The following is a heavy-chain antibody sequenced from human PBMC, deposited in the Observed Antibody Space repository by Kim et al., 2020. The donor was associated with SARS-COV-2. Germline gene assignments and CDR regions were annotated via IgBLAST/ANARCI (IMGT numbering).Heavy chain of an antibody. CDR3: ARVGLGAGGPYEGDKPDYDILTGPDRIFDY. D-gene: IGHD3-9*01. Sequence: SETLSLTCAVSGGSISSSNWWSWVRQPPGKGLEWIGEIYHSGSTNYNPYLKSRVTISVDKSKNQFSLKLNSVTAADTAVYYCARVGLGAGGPYEGDKPDYDILTGPDRIFDYWGQGTLVTVSS. J-gene: IGHJ4*02. V-gene: IGHV4-4*02. CDR1: GGSISSSNW. CDR2: IYHSGST.